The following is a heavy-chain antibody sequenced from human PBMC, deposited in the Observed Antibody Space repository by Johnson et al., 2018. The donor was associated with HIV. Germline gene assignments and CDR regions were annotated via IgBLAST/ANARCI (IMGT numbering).Heavy chain of an antibody. D-gene: IGHD6-13*01. CDR3: AKDMFYIAAARSGAFDI. J-gene: IGHJ3*02. CDR1: GFTFDDYA. Sequence: EVQLVESGGGLVQPGRSLRLSCAASGFTFDDYAMHWVRQAPGKGLEWVSGISWNSGSIGYADSVKGRFTISRDNAKNSLYLQMNSLRAEDTALYYCAKDMFYIAAARSGAFDIWGQGTMVTVSS. CDR2: ISWNSGSI. V-gene: IGHV3-9*01.